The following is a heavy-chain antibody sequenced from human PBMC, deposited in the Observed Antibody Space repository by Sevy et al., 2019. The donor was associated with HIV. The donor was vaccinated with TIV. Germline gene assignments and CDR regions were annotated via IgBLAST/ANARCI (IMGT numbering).Heavy chain of an antibody. Sequence: GESLKISCAASGFTFSSYAMHWVRQAPGKGLEWVAVISYDGSNKYYADSVKGRFTISRDNSKNTLYLQMNSLRAEDTAVYYCARDPGYCSGGSCYVPSGMDVWGQGTTVTISS. D-gene: IGHD2-15*01. CDR2: ISYDGSNK. CDR1: GFTFSSYA. V-gene: IGHV3-30*04. J-gene: IGHJ6*02. CDR3: ARDPGYCSGGSCYVPSGMDV.